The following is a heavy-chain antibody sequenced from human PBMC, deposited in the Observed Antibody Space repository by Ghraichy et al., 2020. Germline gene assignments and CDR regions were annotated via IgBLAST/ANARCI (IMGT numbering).Heavy chain of an antibody. Sequence: GESLNTSCKGSGYSFTSYWIGWVRQMPGKGLEWMGIIYPGDSDTRYSPSFQGQVTISADKSISTTYLQWSSLKASDTAMYYCARHEVAAAGTPWYDYWGQGTLVTVS. J-gene: IGHJ4*02. CDR2: IYPGDSDT. V-gene: IGHV5-51*01. D-gene: IGHD6-13*01. CDR3: ARHEVAAAGTPWYDY. CDR1: GYSFTSYW.